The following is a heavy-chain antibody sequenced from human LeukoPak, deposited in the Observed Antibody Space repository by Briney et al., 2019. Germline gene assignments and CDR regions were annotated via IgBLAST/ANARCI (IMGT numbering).Heavy chain of an antibody. CDR3: ARDRKDIVVVPANYYYYGMDV. V-gene: IGHV3-48*03. CDR2: ISSSGSTI. CDR1: GFTFSSYE. Sequence: PGGSLRLSCAASGFTFSSYEMNWVRQAPGKGLEWVSYISSSGSTIYYADSVKGRFTISRDNAKNSLYLQMNSLRAEDTAVYHCARDRKDIVVVPANYYYYGMDVWGQGTTVTVSS. D-gene: IGHD2-2*01. J-gene: IGHJ6*02.